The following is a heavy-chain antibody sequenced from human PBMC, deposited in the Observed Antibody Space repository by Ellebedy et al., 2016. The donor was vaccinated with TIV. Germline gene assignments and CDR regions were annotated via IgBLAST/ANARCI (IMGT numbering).Heavy chain of an antibody. J-gene: IGHJ4*02. D-gene: IGHD2-15*01. CDR2: IDPSDSYT. CDR3: AKSSGFCSGGSCYPFDF. V-gene: IGHV5-10-1*01. CDR1: GYNFPTYW. Sequence: GESLKISCKGSGYNFPTYWISWVRKMPGKGLEWMGRIDPSDSYTNYSPSFQGHVTISADKSTSTVHLQWNSLKASDTAMYYCAKSSGFCSGGSCYPFDFWGQGTLVTVSS.